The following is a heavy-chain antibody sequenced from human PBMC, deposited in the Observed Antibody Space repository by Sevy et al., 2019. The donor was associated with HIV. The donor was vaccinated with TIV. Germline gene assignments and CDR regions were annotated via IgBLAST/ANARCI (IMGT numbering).Heavy chain of an antibody. CDR2: ISDYNGYT. J-gene: IGHJ6*02. D-gene: IGHD3-10*01. V-gene: IGHV1-18*03. CDR3: AREGYYYRSGTYRPPNYYGMDV. Sequence: ASAKVSCKASGYTFSSYGISWVRQAPGQGLEWMGWISDYNGYTNYAHKFQGRVTMSTETSTRTAYMELRSLRSDDMAVYFCAREGYYYRSGTYRPPNYYGMDVWGQGTAVTVSS. CDR1: GYTFSSYG.